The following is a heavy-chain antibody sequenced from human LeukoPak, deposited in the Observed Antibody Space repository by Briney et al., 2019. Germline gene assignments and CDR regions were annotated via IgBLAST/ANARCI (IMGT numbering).Heavy chain of an antibody. CDR1: GFTFSSYA. Sequence: GASLRLSCAASGFTFSSYAMSWVRQAPGKGLEWVSAISSSGGSTYYADSVKGRFTISRDNSKNTLYLQMNSLRAEDTAVYYCAKDQLTTEYYYGMDVWGQGTTVTVSS. D-gene: IGHD3-3*01. V-gene: IGHV3-23*01. J-gene: IGHJ6*02. CDR3: AKDQLTTEYYYGMDV. CDR2: ISSSGGST.